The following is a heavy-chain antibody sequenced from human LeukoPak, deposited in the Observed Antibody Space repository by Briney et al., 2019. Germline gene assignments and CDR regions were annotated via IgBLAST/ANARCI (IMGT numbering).Heavy chain of an antibody. CDR1: GDSIDSYS. CDR2: IYYSGST. V-gene: IGHV4-59*08. D-gene: IGHD1-7*01. J-gene: IGHJ4*02. Sequence: PSETLSLTYTVSGDSIDSYSCRWIRQPPGKGLEWIGYIYYSGSTNYNPSLKSRVTISVDTSKNQFSLKLSSVTAADTAVYYCARVGPYNWNYGDYWGQGTLVTVSS. CDR3: ARVGPYNWNYGDY.